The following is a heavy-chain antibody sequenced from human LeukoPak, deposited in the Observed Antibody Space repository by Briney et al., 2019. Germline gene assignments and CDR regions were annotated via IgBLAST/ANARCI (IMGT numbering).Heavy chain of an antibody. V-gene: IGHV1-69*13. CDR2: IIPIFGTT. CDR3: ARDRGYSYAKKSSEYYYMDV. CDR1: RGTFSSYA. D-gene: IGHD5-18*01. J-gene: IGHJ6*03. Sequence: SVKVSCKASRGTFSSYAISWVRQAPEQGLEWMGGIIPIFGTTNYAQKFQGRVTIIADESTSTVYMELSSLRSEDTAVYYCARDRGYSYAKKSSEYYYMDVWGKGTTVTISS.